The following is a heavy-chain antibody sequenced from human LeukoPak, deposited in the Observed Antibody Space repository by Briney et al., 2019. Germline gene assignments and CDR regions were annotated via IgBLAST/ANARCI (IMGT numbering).Heavy chain of an antibody. D-gene: IGHD6-6*01. CDR3: ARDRGAAQLFDY. Sequence: SQTLSLTCTVSGGSISSGGYYWSWIRQHPGKGLEWIGYIYYSGSTYYNPSLKSRVTISVDTSKNQFSLKLSSVIAADTAVYYCARDRGAAQLFDYWGQGTLVTVSS. V-gene: IGHV4-31*03. CDR2: IYYSGST. CDR1: GGSISSGGYY. J-gene: IGHJ4*02.